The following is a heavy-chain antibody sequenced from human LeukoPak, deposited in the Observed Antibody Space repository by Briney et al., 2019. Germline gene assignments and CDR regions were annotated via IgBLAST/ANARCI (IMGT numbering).Heavy chain of an antibody. D-gene: IGHD3-22*01. V-gene: IGHV4-59*01. Sequence: SETLSLTCTVSGGSISSYYWSWIRQPPGKGLEWIGYIYYSGSTNYNPSLKSRVTISVDTSKNQFSLKLSSVTAADTAVYYCARAPHPYDSSGYYLDYWGQGTLVTVSS. J-gene: IGHJ4*02. CDR1: GGSISSYY. CDR3: ARAPHPYDSSGYYLDY. CDR2: IYYSGST.